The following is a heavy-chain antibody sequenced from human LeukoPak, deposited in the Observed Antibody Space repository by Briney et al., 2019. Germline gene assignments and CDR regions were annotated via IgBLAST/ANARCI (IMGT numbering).Heavy chain of an antibody. J-gene: IGHJ6*02. V-gene: IGHV3-30*09. CDR2: ISYDGSKK. Sequence: GRSLRLSCAASGFTFSSYTIYWVRQAPGKGLEWVAVISYDGSKKYYADSVKGRFAISRDNSKNTLYLQMNSLRAEDTAVYYCAREWVSSRPGLGAMDVWGQGTTVTVS. CDR1: GFTFSSYT. CDR3: AREWVSSRPGLGAMDV. D-gene: IGHD2-2*01.